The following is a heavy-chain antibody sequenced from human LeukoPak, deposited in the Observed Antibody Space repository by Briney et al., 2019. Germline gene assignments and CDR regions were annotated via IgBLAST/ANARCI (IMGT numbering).Heavy chain of an antibody. CDR3: ARIPGSGLDYFDY. D-gene: IGHD2-15*01. Sequence: SETLSLTCTVSGGSISSYYWSWIRQPPGKGLEWIGYIYYSGSTNHNPSLKSRVTISVDTSKNQFSLHLNSMTAADTAVYYCARIPGSGLDYFDYWGQGTLVTVSS. V-gene: IGHV4-59*08. J-gene: IGHJ4*02. CDR1: GGSISSYY. CDR2: IYYSGST.